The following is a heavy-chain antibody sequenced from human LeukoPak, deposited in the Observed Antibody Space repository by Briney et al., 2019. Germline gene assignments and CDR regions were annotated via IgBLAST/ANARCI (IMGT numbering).Heavy chain of an antibody. CDR2: ISYDGSNK. V-gene: IGHV3-30*03. Sequence: GGSLRLSCAASGFTFSSYGMHWVRQAPGKGLEWVAVISYDGSNKYYADSVKGRFTISRDNAKNSLYLQINSLRVEDTAVYYCARIRGDYYLDYWGQGTLVTVSS. D-gene: IGHD5-12*01. CDR1: GFTFSSYG. CDR3: ARIRGDYYLDY. J-gene: IGHJ4*02.